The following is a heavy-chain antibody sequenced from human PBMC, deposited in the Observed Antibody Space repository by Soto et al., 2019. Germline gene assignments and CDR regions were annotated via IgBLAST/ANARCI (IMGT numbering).Heavy chain of an antibody. CDR2: INPTDGST. V-gene: IGHV1-46*01. CDR1: GYTFTDYY. D-gene: IGHD3-16*01. Sequence: QVQLVQSGAEVKKPGASVKVSCTASGYTFTDYYIHWVRQAPGQGLEWMGIINPTDGSTSYPQKFQDRVTMTRDTSTSSVYMELSSLTSEDTAIYYCARAPRGTARRFDYWGQGTLVTVSS. CDR3: ARAPRGTARRFDY. J-gene: IGHJ4*02.